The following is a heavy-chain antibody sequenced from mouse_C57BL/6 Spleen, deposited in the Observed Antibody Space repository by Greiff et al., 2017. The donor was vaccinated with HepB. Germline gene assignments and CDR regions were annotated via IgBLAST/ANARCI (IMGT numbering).Heavy chain of an antibody. D-gene: IGHD2-4*01. V-gene: IGHV6-6*01. J-gene: IGHJ4*01. CDR3: TRRPIYYDYDGYAMDY. CDR1: GFTFSDAW. Sequence: EVKLVESGGGLVQPGGSMKLSCAASGFTFSDAWMDWVRQSPEKGLEWVAEIRNKANNHATYYAESVKGRFTISRDDSKSSVYLQMNSLRAEDTGIYYCTRRPIYYDYDGYAMDYWGQGTSVTVSS. CDR2: IRNKANNHAT.